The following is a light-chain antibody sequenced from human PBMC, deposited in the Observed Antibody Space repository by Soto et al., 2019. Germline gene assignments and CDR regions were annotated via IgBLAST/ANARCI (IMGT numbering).Light chain of an antibody. Sequence: QSVLTQPASVSGSPGQSIAISCTGTTSDVGGYNYVSWYQQHPGKVPKLLIHEVSNRPSGVSNRFSGSKSGSTASLTISGLQAEDEADYYCLSKTSTISYVFGNGTKVTVL. CDR2: EVS. J-gene: IGLJ1*01. V-gene: IGLV2-14*01. CDR1: TSDVGGYNY. CDR3: LSKTSTISYV.